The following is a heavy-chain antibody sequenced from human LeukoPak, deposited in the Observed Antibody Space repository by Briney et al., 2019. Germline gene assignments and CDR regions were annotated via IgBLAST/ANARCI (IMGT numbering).Heavy chain of an antibody. J-gene: IGHJ6*03. CDR1: GYTFTSYD. D-gene: IGHD3-10*01. Sequence: GASVKVSCKASGYTFTSYDINWVRQATGQGLEWMGWMNPNSGHTGYAQKFQGRVTMTRNTSISTAYMDLSSLRSEDTAVYYCARGLWFGDYYYMDVWGKGTTVTFSS. CDR3: ARGLWFGDYYYMDV. CDR2: MNPNSGHT. V-gene: IGHV1-8*01.